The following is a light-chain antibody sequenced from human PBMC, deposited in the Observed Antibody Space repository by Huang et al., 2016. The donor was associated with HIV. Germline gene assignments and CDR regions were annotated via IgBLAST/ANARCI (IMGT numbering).Light chain of an antibody. CDR2: AAS. J-gene: IGKJ3*01. CDR3: QQSYSAPFT. CDR1: QSIDWF. Sequence: DIQMTQSPSSLSASVGDRVTITCRASQSIDWFLNWYRQKPGKAPKRLISAASSLQSGVPSRFSGSGSGTVFTLTISSLQPEDFATYYCQQSYSAPFTFGPGTRVDI. V-gene: IGKV1-39*01.